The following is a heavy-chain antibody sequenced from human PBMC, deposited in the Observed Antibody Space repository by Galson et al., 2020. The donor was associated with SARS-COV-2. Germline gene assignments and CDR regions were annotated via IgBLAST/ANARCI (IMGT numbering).Heavy chain of an antibody. Sequence: KMSGPTLVQPTQSLTLTCTFSGFSLSTGGLAVGWIRQTPGKALEWRAIIFWDDGEFYNSALNNRLTITKDTSRSQVVLTLTDLDPLDTGTYFCAHRRAGDFIIYWGQGTVVTVSS. V-gene: IGHV2-5*02. CDR3: AHRRAGDFIIY. CDR1: GFSLSTGGLA. D-gene: IGHD6-19*01. J-gene: IGHJ4*02. CDR2: IFWDDGE.